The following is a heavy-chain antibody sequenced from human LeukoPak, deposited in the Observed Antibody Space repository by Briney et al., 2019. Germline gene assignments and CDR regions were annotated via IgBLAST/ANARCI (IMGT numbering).Heavy chain of an antibody. Sequence: ASVKVSCKASGYTFTGYYMHWVRQAPGQGLEWMGWMNPNSGNTGYAQKFQGRVTMTRNTSISTAYMELSSLRSEDTAVYYCARGGGSYYYYYGMDVWGQGTTVTVSS. CDR1: GYTFTGYY. CDR2: MNPNSGNT. D-gene: IGHD1-26*01. V-gene: IGHV1-8*02. J-gene: IGHJ6*02. CDR3: ARGGGSYYYYYGMDV.